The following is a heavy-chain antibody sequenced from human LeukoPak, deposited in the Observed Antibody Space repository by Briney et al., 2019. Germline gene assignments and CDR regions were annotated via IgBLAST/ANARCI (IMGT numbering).Heavy chain of an antibody. J-gene: IGHJ6*02. CDR2: ISSSSSYI. D-gene: IGHD2-2*01. V-gene: IGHV3-21*01. CDR1: GNYW. Sequence: KAGGSLRLSCAASGNYWMHWVRQAPGKGLEWVSSISSSSSYIYYADSVKGRFTISRDNAKNSLYLQMNSLRAEDTAVYYCARDEIVVVPAAIEGYYGMDVWGQGTTVTVSS. CDR3: ARDEIVVVPAAIEGYYGMDV.